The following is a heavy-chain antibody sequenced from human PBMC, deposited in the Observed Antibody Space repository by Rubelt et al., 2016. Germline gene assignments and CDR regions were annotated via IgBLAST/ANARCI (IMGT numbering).Heavy chain of an antibody. CDR2: IYYSGST. J-gene: IGHJ6*02. Sequence: QVQLQESGPGLVKPSETLSLTCTVSGGSISSSSYYWGWIRQPPGKGLEWIGSIYYSGSTYYNPSLKSRVTFSVDTSKNQFALKRSPVTAADTAVYYCARHKIGRGSSSDSYYYYGMDVWGQGTTVTVSS. CDR3: ARHKIGRGSSSDSYYYYGMDV. CDR1: GGSISSSSYY. V-gene: IGHV4-39*01. D-gene: IGHD6-6*01.